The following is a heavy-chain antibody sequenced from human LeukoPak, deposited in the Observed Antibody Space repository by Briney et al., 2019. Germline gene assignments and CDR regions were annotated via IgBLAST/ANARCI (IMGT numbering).Heavy chain of an antibody. Sequence: PSETLSLTCTVSGGSISSSSYYWGWIRQPPGKGLEWIGSIYYSGSTYYNPSLKGRVTISVDTSKNQFSLKLSSVTAADTAVYYCASITYYDILPGLWGQGTLVTVSS. V-gene: IGHV4-39*01. CDR1: GGSISSSSYY. CDR3: ASITYYDILPGL. D-gene: IGHD3-9*01. CDR2: IYYSGST. J-gene: IGHJ4*02.